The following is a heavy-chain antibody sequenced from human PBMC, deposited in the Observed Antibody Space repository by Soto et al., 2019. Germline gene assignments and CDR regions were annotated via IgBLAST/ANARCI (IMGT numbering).Heavy chain of an antibody. D-gene: IGHD3-9*01. CDR3: ARDGQGYDILTGFLPGDYYYGMDV. Sequence: GGSLRLSCAASGFTFSSYGMHWVRQAPGKGLEWVAVIWYDGSNKYYADSVKGRFTISRDNSKNTLYLQMNSLRAEDTAVYYCARDGQGYDILTGFLPGDYYYGMDVWGQGTTVTVSS. V-gene: IGHV3-33*01. CDR2: IWYDGSNK. CDR1: GFTFSSYG. J-gene: IGHJ6*02.